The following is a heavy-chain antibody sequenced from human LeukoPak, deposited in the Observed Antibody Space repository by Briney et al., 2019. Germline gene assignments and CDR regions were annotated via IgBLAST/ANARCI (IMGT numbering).Heavy chain of an antibody. CDR3: ARVRNYYDSSGYYYFYY. D-gene: IGHD3-22*01. J-gene: IGHJ4*02. CDR1: GYTFTSYD. CDR2: MNPNSGNT. V-gene: IGHV1-8*01. Sequence: ASVKVSCKASGYTFTSYDINWVRQATGQGLEWMGWMNPNSGNTGYAQKFQGRVTMTRNTSISTAYMELSSLRSEDTAAYYCARVRNYYDSSGYYYFYYWGQGTLVTVSS.